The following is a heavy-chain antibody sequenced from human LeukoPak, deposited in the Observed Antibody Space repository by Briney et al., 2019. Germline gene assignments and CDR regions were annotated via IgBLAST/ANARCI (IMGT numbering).Heavy chain of an antibody. J-gene: IGHJ4*02. Sequence: ASVKVSCKASGYTFTSYYMHWVRQAPGQGLEWMGIINPSGGSTSYAQKFQGRVTMTRDMSISTAYMELSRLRSDDTAVYYCARDVSTGDLDYWGQGTLVTVSS. CDR2: INPSGGST. D-gene: IGHD7-27*01. CDR1: GYTFTSYY. CDR3: ARDVSTGDLDY. V-gene: IGHV1-46*01.